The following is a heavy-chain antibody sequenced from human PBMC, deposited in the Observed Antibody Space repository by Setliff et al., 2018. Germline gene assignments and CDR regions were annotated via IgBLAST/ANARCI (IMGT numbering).Heavy chain of an antibody. J-gene: IGHJ5*02. CDR3: VRSGKFGMRFWFDQ. V-gene: IGHV1-2*02. Sequence: ASVKVSCKASGNTFTGYYIHWLRQAPGQGLEWMGCINPNSGDTTFAQKFQGRVTMTRDTSINTAYMELGSLTSDDTAFYYCVRSGKFGMRFWFDQWGQGTLVTVSS. CDR1: GNTFTGYY. D-gene: IGHD1-26*01. CDR2: INPNSGDT.